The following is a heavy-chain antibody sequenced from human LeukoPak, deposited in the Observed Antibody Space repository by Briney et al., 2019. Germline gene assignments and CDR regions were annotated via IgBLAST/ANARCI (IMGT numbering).Heavy chain of an antibody. CDR2: ISLTGET. V-gene: IGHV4-4*02. J-gene: IGHJ4*02. Sequence: PSETLSLTCGVSGGSIRSTNWWSWVRQPPGQGLEWIGEISLTGETNYNPSRNGRVTMSLDGSRNQLSLTLTSVTAADTAIYYCSRESGAFCPFGYWGQGTLVIVPP. CDR3: SRESGAFCPFGY. CDR1: GGSIRSTNW. D-gene: IGHD1-26*01.